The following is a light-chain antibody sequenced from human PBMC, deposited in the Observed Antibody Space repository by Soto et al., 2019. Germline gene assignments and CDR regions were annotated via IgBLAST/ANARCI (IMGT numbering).Light chain of an antibody. J-gene: IGLJ7*01. CDR1: SSDVGGYNY. CDR3: ISYTSSSTLV. CDR2: EVS. V-gene: IGLV2-14*01. Sequence: QSALTQPASVPGSPGQSITISCTGTSSDVGGYNYVSWYQQHPGKAPKLMIYEVSNRPSGVSNRFSGSKSGNTASLTISGLQAEDEADYYCISYTSSSTLVFGTGTQLTVL.